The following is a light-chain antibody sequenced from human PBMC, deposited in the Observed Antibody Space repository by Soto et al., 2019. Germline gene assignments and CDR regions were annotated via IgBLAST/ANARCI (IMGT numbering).Light chain of an antibody. CDR2: GAS. V-gene: IGKV3-20*01. CDR3: HQYGSSPYT. J-gene: IGKJ2*01. Sequence: EIVLTQSPGTLSLSPGERATLSCRASQSVSSNYLTWYQQKPGQAPRLLIYGASSRATGIPDRFSGSGSGTDFTLTISSLEPEDFAVYYCHQYGSSPYTFGQGTNLEIK. CDR1: QSVSSNY.